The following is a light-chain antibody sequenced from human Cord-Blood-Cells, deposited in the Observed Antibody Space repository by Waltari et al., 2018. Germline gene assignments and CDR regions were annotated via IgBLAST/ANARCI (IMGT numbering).Light chain of an antibody. V-gene: IGLV2-23*01. CDR1: SSDVWSYNL. CDR2: ECS. J-gene: IGLJ3*02. CDR3: CSYAGSWV. Sequence: QSALTQPASVSGSPGQSITISCTGTSSDVWSYNLVSWYQQHPGKAPKLMINECSKRPSGVTNRFSGSKSGNTASLTISGLQAEDEADYYCCSYAGSWVFGGGTKLTVL.